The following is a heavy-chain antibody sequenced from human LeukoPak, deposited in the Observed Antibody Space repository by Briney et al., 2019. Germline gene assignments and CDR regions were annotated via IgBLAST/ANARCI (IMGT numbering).Heavy chain of an antibody. J-gene: IGHJ4*02. V-gene: IGHV1-2*02. CDR1: GYSFTGYY. D-gene: IGHD5-24*01. CDR3: ARVTKRWLQAGFDY. Sequence: ASVKVSCKASGYSFTGYYMHWVRHAPGQGLEWMGWINPNSGGTNYAQKFQGRVTMTRDTSISTAYMELSRLRSDDTAVYYCARVTKRWLQAGFDYWGQGTLVTVSS. CDR2: INPNSGGT.